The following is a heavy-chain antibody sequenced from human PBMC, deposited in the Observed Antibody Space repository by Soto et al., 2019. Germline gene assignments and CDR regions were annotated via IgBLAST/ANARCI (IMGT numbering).Heavy chain of an antibody. CDR2: IYYSGST. CDR3: ARVDTRHNWFDP. V-gene: IGHV4-59*01. Sequence: SETLSLTCTVSGGSISSYYWSWIRQPPGKGLEWIGYIYYSGSTNYNPSLKSRVTISVDTSKNQFSLKLSSVTAADTAVYYCARVDTRHNWFDPWGQGTLVPVSS. D-gene: IGHD5-18*01. J-gene: IGHJ5*02. CDR1: GGSISSYY.